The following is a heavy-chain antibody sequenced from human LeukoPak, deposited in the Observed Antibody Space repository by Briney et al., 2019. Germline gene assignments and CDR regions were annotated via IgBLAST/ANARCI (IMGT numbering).Heavy chain of an antibody. CDR1: GFTFSSYA. CDR2: ISGSGGST. V-gene: IGHV3-23*01. CDR3: ATDIVVVPAAVSQIDY. D-gene: IGHD2-2*01. Sequence: GGSLRLSCAASGFTFSSYAVSWARQAPGKGLEWVSAISGSGGSTFYADSVKGRFTISRDNSKNTLYLQMNSLRAGDTAVYYCATDIVVVPAAVSQIDYWGQGTLVTVSS. J-gene: IGHJ4*02.